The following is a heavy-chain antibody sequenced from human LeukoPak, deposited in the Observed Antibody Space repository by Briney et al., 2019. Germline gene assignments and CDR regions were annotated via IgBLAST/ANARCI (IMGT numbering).Heavy chain of an antibody. V-gene: IGHV3-33*01. J-gene: IGHJ4*02. CDR2: IWYDGSKN. D-gene: IGHD2-2*02. CDR3: ARAPYTTGRSFYFDS. Sequence: GRSLRLSCAASGFTFRNYGMHWVRQAPGKGLEWVAIIWYDGSKNYYADSVKGRFTISRDNFNNTLYLQMNSLRAEDTALYYCARAPYTTGRSFYFDSWGQGTPVTVSS. CDR1: GFTFRNYG.